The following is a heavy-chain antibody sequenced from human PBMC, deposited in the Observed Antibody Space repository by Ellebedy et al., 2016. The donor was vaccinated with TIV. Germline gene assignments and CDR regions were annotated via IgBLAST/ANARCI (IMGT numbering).Heavy chain of an antibody. CDR1: GGSFSGYY. D-gene: IGHD2-8*01. CDR3: AREVLFYYYYMDV. V-gene: IGHV4-34*01. J-gene: IGHJ6*03. CDR2: INHSGST. Sequence: SETLSLXCAVYGGSFSGYYWSWIRQPPGKGLEWIGEINHSGSTNYNPSLKSRVTISVDTSKNQFSLKLSSVTAADTAVYYCAREVLFYYYYMDVWGKGTTVTVSS.